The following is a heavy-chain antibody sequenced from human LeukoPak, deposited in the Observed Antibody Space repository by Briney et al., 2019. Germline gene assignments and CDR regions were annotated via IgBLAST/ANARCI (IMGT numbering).Heavy chain of an antibody. CDR3: ARGASGDNWFAP. CDR1: GGSISTGTYY. CDR2: IYTTGTT. V-gene: IGHV4-61*02. D-gene: IGHD1-26*01. Sequence: SETLSLTCTVSGGSISTGTYYWSWIRQPAGKGLEWIGRIYTTGTTNYNPSLKSRVTMSLDTSKNQFSLRLTSVTAADTAVYYCARGASGDNWFAPWGQGTLVTVSS. J-gene: IGHJ5*02.